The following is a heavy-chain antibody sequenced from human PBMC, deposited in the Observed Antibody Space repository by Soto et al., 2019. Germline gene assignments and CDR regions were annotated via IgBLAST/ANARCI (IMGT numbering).Heavy chain of an antibody. CDR2: VDQSGST. CDR3: ARDRQRGYCTGGSCYSYFDY. D-gene: IGHD2-15*01. Sequence: QVQLQQWGAGLLKPSETLSLTCAIYGGSFSGYYWCWIRQPPGMGLEWIGEVDQSGSTNYNPSLKSRVIISGDTSKNQFSLKLNSVTAADTAVYYCARDRQRGYCTGGSCYSYFDYWGQGALVTVSS. J-gene: IGHJ4*02. V-gene: IGHV4-34*01. CDR1: GGSFSGYY.